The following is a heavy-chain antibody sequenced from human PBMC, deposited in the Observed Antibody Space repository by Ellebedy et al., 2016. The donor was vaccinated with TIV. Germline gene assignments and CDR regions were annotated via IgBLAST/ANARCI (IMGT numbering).Heavy chain of an antibody. V-gene: IGHV3-74*01. D-gene: IGHD2-8*01. J-gene: IGHJ6*02. CDR1: GYTFTSYW. CDR3: ARDLYYGIDF. CDR2: INGDGSHT. Sequence: GGSLRLSCAASGYTFTSYWMHWVRQAPGKGLVWVSHINGDGSHTIYADSVKGRFTISRDNAKNTLYLQMNRRRADDTAVYYCARDLYYGIDFWGQGTTVTVSS.